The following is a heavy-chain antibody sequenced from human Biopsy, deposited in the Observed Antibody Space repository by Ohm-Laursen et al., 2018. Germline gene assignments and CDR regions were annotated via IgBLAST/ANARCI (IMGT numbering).Heavy chain of an antibody. CDR3: ARRQKWTFDF. CDR1: GFSLTNGRLR. D-gene: IGHD1-26*01. J-gene: IGHJ4*02. V-gene: IGHV2-5*08. CDR2: IYGDYNK. Sequence: TQTLPLTRWIYGFSLTNGRLRVGWIRQSPGRALEWLGLIYGDYNKRYSPSLKSRLLISKDPSKNQVVLTLTNVDPVESGTYYYARRQKWTFDFWGQGTLVTVSS.